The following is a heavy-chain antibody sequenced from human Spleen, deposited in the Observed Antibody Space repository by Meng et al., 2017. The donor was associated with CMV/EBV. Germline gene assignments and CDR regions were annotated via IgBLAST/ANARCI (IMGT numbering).Heavy chain of an antibody. J-gene: IGHJ4*02. D-gene: IGHD2-2*02. Sequence: GGSLRLPFAAFGFTFGTYAMAWFRQARGKGLEWVSAISVSGDTSYYADSVKGRFAISRDNSKSELYLHMNSLRPEDTAVYYCAKFPCARCYSDFDYWGQGTLVTVSS. V-gene: IGHV3-23*01. CDR1: GFTFGTYA. CDR3: AKFPCARCYSDFDY. CDR2: ISVSGDTS.